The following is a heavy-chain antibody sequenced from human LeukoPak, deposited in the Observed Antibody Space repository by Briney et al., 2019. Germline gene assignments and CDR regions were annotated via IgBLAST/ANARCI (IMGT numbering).Heavy chain of an antibody. V-gene: IGHV1-2*02. D-gene: IGHD3-10*01. Sequence: ASVKVSCKAPGYTFTGYYIHWVRQAPGQGLEWMGWINPNSGGTNYAQKFQGRVTMTSDTSISSAYMELSRLRSDDTAVYYCARGPWFGELTDAFDIWGQGTMVTVSS. CDR1: GYTFTGYY. CDR2: INPNSGGT. J-gene: IGHJ3*02. CDR3: ARGPWFGELTDAFDI.